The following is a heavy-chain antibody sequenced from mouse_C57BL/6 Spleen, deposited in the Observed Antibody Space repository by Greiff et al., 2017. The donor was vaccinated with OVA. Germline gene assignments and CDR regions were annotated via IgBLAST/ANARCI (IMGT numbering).Heavy chain of an antibody. Sequence: VQLQQSGPELVKPGDSVKISCKASGYSFTGYFMNWVMQSHGKSLEWIGRINPYNGDTFYNQKFKGKATLTVDKSSSTAHMELRSLTSEDSAVYYCARDTVTRGYFDYWGQGTTLTVSS. V-gene: IGHV1-20*01. CDR1: GYSFTGYF. D-gene: IGHD2-2*01. CDR2: INPYNGDT. J-gene: IGHJ2*01. CDR3: ARDTVTRGYFDY.